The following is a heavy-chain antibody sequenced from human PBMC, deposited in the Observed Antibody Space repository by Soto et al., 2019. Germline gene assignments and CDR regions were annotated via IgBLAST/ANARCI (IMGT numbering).Heavy chain of an antibody. J-gene: IGHJ4*02. D-gene: IGHD6-19*01. CDR1: GFTFSSYA. CDR3: VTHSSGWYFDY. Sequence: GGSLRLSCSASGFTFSSYAMHWVRQAPGKGLEYVSTISSNGGSTYYADSVKGRFTISRDNSKNTLYLQMSSLRTKDTAVFYCVTHSSGWYFDYWGPGTLVTVSS. V-gene: IGHV3-64D*06. CDR2: ISSNGGST.